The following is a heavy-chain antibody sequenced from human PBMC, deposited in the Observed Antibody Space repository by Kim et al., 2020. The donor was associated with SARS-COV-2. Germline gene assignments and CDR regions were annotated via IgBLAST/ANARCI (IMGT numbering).Heavy chain of an antibody. CDR1: GYSISSGYY. V-gene: IGHV4-38-2*02. Sequence: SETLSLTCTVSGYSISSGYYWGWIRQPPGKGLEWFGSIYHSGSTYYNPSLKSRVTISVDTSKNQFSLKLSSVTAAETAAYYCARAGYSYGPDFWGQGTL. CDR2: IYHSGST. D-gene: IGHD5-18*01. CDR3: ARAGYSYGPDF. J-gene: IGHJ4*02.